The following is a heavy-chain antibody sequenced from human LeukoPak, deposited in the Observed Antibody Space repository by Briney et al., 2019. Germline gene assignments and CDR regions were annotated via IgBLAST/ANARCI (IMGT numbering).Heavy chain of an antibody. Sequence: SETLSLTCAVYGGSFSGYYWSWIRQPPGKGLEWIGEINHSESTNYNLSLKSRVTISVDTSKNQFSLKLSSVTAADTAVYYCARRGPRSHNCGGDCYNTTYFDYWGQGTLVTVSS. D-gene: IGHD2-21*02. V-gene: IGHV4-34*01. CDR2: INHSEST. CDR1: GGSFSGYY. J-gene: IGHJ4*02. CDR3: ARRGPRSHNCGGDCYNTTYFDY.